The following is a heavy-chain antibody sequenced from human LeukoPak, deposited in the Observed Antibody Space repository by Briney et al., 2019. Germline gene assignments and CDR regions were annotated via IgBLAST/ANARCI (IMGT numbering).Heavy chain of an antibody. V-gene: IGHV4-34*01. CDR2: INHSRST. CDR3: ARGVLVRSFDY. J-gene: IGHJ4*02. D-gene: IGHD6-13*01. CDR1: GGSFSPYY. Sequence: SETLSLTCAVYGGSFSPYYWSWIRQSPDKGLEWIGEINHSRSTNYNPSLKSRVTISVDTSKNQFSLKLSSVTAADTAVYYCARGVLVRSFDYWGQGTLVTVSS.